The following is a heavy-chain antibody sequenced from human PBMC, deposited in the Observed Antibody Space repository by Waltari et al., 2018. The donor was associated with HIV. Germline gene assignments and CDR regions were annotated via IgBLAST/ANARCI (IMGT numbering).Heavy chain of an antibody. J-gene: IGHJ6*02. CDR1: GGSISVYY. CDR2: IHYSGRS. V-gene: IGHV4-59*01. D-gene: IGHD3-22*01. CDR3: ARGHYYDGSGAYYYYGMDV. Sequence: QVQLRESGPGLVKPSETLSLTCTVSGGSISVYYWSWIRQPPGKGLEWIGYIHYSGRSDYRPSLKSRVTISVDTSKNQFSLKLRSVTAAVTAVYYCARGHYYDGSGAYYYYGMDVWGQGTTVTVS.